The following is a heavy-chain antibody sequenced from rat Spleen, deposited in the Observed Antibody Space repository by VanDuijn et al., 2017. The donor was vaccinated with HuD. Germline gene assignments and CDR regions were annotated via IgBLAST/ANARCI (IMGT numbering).Heavy chain of an antibody. Sequence: EVQLVESGGGLVQPGRSLKLSCAASGFTFSDYNMAWVRQAPKKGLEWVATISYDGSSTYYRNSVKGRFTLSRDNTRNTLYLQMDGLKSEDTATYYCARRALYYGYRGYYFDYWGQGVMVTVSS. J-gene: IGHJ2*01. D-gene: IGHD1-9*01. V-gene: IGHV5-7*01. CDR2: ISYDGSST. CDR1: GFTFSDYN. CDR3: ARRALYYGYRGYYFDY.